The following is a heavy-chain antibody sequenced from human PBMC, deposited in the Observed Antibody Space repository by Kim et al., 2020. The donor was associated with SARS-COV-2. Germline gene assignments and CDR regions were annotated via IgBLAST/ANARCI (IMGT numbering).Heavy chain of an antibody. CDR3: ARGGFPGALDY. V-gene: IGHV3-74*01. J-gene: IGHJ4*02. CDR2: T. D-gene: IGHD3-10*01. Sequence: TGYADSVKARVTTYRDNAKNTLDLQMDSLRAEDTAVYYCARGGFPGALDYWGQGTLVTVSS.